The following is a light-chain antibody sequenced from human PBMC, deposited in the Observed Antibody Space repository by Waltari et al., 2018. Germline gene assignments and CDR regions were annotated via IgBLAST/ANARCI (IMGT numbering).Light chain of an antibody. CDR2: DNI. CDR1: SSNIGAGFD. V-gene: IGLV1-40*01. J-gene: IGLJ2*01. Sequence: QPVLTQPPSVSGAPGQRITISCTGNSSNIGAGFDVHWFQQLPGTAPNPLIYDNIDRPSGVPYRVSGSKADTSASVVITGLQAEDEAYYYCQSDDTNWGVCGGGTKLTVL. CDR3: QSDDTNWGV.